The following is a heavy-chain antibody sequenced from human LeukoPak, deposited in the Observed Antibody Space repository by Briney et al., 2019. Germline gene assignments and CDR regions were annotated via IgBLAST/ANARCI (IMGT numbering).Heavy chain of an antibody. D-gene: IGHD6-19*01. Sequence: SETLSLTCSVSGGSFSGSYWSWIRQPPGKGLEWIGEINHSGTTNYNPSLASRVTVSVDTSKNQFSLNLTSVTAADTAVYYCARTVGIAVAEDAFALWGQGTVVTVSS. CDR2: INHSGTT. CDR1: GGSFSGSY. CDR3: ARTVGIAVAEDAFAL. J-gene: IGHJ3*01. V-gene: IGHV4-34*01.